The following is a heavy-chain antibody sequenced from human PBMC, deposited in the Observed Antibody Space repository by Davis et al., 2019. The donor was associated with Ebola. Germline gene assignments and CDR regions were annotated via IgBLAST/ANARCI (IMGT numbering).Heavy chain of an antibody. Sequence: PPETLSPTCAVYGGSFSGYYWSWIRQPPGKGLEWIGEINHSGSTNYNPSLKSRVTISVDTSKNQFSLKLSSVTAADTAVYYCARGKRWPYSGRYPYYYYGMDVWGQGTTVTVSS. D-gene: IGHD1-26*01. V-gene: IGHV4-34*01. J-gene: IGHJ6*02. CDR1: GGSFSGYY. CDR2: INHSGST. CDR3: ARGKRWPYSGRYPYYYYGMDV.